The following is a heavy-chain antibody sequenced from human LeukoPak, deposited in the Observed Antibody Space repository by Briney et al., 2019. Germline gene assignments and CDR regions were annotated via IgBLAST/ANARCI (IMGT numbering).Heavy chain of an antibody. D-gene: IGHD6-13*01. J-gene: IGHJ5*02. CDR1: GGSISSYY. V-gene: IGHV4-59*01. CDR3: ARASLGSSWYLSGATTSVWFDP. CDR2: IYYSGST. Sequence: PSETLSLTCTVCGGSISSYYWSWIRQPPGKGLEWIGYIYYSGSTNYNPSLKSRVTISVDTSKNQFSLKLSSVTAADTAVYYCARASLGSSWYLSGATTSVWFDPWGQGTLVTVSS.